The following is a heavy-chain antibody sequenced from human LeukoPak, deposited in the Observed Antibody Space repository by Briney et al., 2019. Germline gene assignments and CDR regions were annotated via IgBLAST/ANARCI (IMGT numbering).Heavy chain of an antibody. CDR2: ISGSGSST. J-gene: IGHJ4*02. CDR1: GFTFSNYG. CDR3: AKDSDYYDSSGYPDY. Sequence: GGSLRLSCAASGFTFSNYGMTWVRQAPGKGLEWVSAISGSGSSTDYADSVKGRFTISRDNSKNTLYLQMNSLRAEDTAVYYCAKDSDYYDSSGYPDYWGQGTLVTVSS. D-gene: IGHD3-22*01. V-gene: IGHV3-23*01.